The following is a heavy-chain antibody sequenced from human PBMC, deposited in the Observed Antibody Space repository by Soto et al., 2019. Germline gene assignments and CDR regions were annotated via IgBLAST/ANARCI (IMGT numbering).Heavy chain of an antibody. CDR3: AVTGIAAAGTGNYGMDV. CDR1: GFTFTSSA. D-gene: IGHD6-13*01. J-gene: IGHJ6*02. Sequence: GASVKVSCKASGFTFTSSAVQWVRQARGQRLEWIGWIVVGSGNTNYAQKFQERVTITRDMSTSTAYMELSSLRSEDTAVYYCAVTGIAAAGTGNYGMDVWGQGTTVTVSS. V-gene: IGHV1-58*01. CDR2: IVVGSGNT.